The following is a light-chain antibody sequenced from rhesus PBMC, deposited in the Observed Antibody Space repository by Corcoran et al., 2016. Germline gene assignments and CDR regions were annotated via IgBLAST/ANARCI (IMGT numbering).Light chain of an antibody. CDR2: AAS. V-gene: IGKV1-36*02. CDR3: LQGYSTPPT. J-gene: IGKJ3*01. CDR1: QGISDY. Sequence: DIQMTQSPSSLSASVGDRVTITCRASQGISDYLSWYQQKPGKAPKRLIYAASRLESGVPSRFSGSGSVTEFTLTISSLQPEDFAAYYCLQGYSTPPTFGPGTKLDIK.